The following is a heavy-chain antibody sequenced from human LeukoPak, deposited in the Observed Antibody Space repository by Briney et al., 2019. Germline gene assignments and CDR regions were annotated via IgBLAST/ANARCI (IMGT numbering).Heavy chain of an antibody. CDR1: GGTFSSYA. J-gene: IGHJ6*02. D-gene: IGHD4-17*01. CDR3: ARISGDSSYYYYGMDV. Sequence: ASVKASCTASGGTFSSYAISWVRQAPGQGLEWMGGIIPIFGTANYAQKFQGRVTITADESTSTAYMELSSLRSEDTAVYYCARISGDSSYYYYGMDVWGQGTTVTVSS. CDR2: IIPIFGTA. V-gene: IGHV1-69*01.